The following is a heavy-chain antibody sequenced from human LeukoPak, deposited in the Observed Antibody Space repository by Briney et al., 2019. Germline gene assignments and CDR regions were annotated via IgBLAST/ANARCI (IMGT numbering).Heavy chain of an antibody. CDR2: ISSSGGTI. Sequence: PGGSLRLSCAASGFTFSSYEMNWVRQAPGKGLEWVSYISSSGGTIYYADSVKGRFTISRDNARNSLYLQMNSLRVEDTAVYYCARAGPGMGATVFDYWGQGTLVTVSS. V-gene: IGHV3-48*03. CDR3: ARAGPGMGATVFDY. CDR1: GFTFSSYE. D-gene: IGHD1-26*01. J-gene: IGHJ4*02.